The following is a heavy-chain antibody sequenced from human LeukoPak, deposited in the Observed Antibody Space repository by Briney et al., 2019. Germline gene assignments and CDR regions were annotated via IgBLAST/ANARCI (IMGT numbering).Heavy chain of an antibody. CDR3: ARAGRGYEDASDY. J-gene: IGHJ4*02. CDR2: ISYDGSNK. V-gene: IGHV3-30*04. Sequence: PGRSLRLSCAASGFIFNNYAMHWARQAPGKGLEWVAVISYDGSNKDYPDSVKGRFTISRDNAKNSVYPQMNSLRAEDTAVYYCARAGRGYEDASDYWGQGTLVTVSS. CDR1: GFIFNNYA. D-gene: IGHD5-12*01.